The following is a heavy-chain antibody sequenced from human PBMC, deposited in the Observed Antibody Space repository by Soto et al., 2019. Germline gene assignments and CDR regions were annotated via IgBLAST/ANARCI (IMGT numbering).Heavy chain of an antibody. J-gene: IGHJ4*02. CDR1: GYTFTNYA. Sequence: ASVKVSCKASGYTFTNYAMHWVRQAPGQRLEWMGWINPSGGSTSYAQKFQGRVTMTRDTSTSTVYMELSSLRSEDTAVYYCARDYDSSGYPRYYFDYWGQGTLVTVSS. D-gene: IGHD3-22*01. CDR3: ARDYDSSGYPRYYFDY. V-gene: IGHV1-46*01. CDR2: INPSGGST.